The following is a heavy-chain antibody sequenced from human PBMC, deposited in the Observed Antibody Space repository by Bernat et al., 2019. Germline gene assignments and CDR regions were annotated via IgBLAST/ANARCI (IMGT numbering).Heavy chain of an antibody. CDR3: ARDEEGYCSGGSCPMGWFEH. CDR2: ISAYYGNT. J-gene: IGHJ5*02. Sequence: QVQLVQSGAEVKKPGASVKVSCNASGYTFTSYGISWVRQAPGQGLEWMGWISAYYGNTNYAQKLQGRVTMTTDTSTSTAYMELRSMRSDDTAVYYCARDEEGYCSGGSCPMGWFEHWGQGTLVTGSS. D-gene: IGHD2-15*01. CDR1: GYTFTSYG. V-gene: IGHV1-18*01.